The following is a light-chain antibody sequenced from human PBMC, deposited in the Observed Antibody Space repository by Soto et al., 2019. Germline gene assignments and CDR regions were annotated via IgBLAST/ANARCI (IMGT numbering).Light chain of an antibody. CDR3: QQYNSDST. Sequence: IQMTQSPSTLSASVGDRVTITCRASQSISIWLAWYQQKPGKAPKLLIYKASSLESEVPSRFSGRGSRKEFTLTINSLQPDDSATYYCQQYNSDSTFGQGTKVEIK. CDR1: QSISIW. V-gene: IGKV1-5*03. J-gene: IGKJ1*01. CDR2: KAS.